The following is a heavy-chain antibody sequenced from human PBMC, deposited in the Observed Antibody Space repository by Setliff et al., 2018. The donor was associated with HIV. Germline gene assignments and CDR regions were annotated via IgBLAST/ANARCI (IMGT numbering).Heavy chain of an antibody. CDR2: IIPMFGAA. J-gene: IGHJ4*02. CDR3: ARGLTRSSDY. CDR1: GYSFTGYY. D-gene: IGHD6-6*01. V-gene: IGHV1-69*05. Sequence: ASVKVSCKASGYSFTGYYVNWVRQAPGQGLEWMGGIIPMFGAANYAQKFQGRVTITTDASTSAAYMELSSLRSEDTAVYYCARGLTRSSDYWGQGTLVTVSS.